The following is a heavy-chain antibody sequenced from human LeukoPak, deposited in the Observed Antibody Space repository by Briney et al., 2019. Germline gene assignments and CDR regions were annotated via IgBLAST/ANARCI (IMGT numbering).Heavy chain of an antibody. D-gene: IGHD6-19*01. CDR3: ANGGNQWQWLVYVDN. J-gene: IGHJ4*02. Sequence: SGGSLRLSCAASGFTFSSYGMHWVRQAPGKGLEWVAVIWYDGSNKYYADSVKGRFTISRDNSKNTLYLQMNSLRPEDTAVYYCANGGNQWQWLVYVDNWGQGTLVTVSS. CDR2: IWYDGSNK. CDR1: GFTFSSYG. V-gene: IGHV3-30*02.